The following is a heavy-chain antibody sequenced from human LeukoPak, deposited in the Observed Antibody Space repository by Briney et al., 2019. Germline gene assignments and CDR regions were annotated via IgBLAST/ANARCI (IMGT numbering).Heavy chain of an antibody. Sequence: ASVKVSCKASGGTFSSYAISWVRQAPGQGLEWMGRIIPIFGIANYAQKFQGRVTITADKSTSTAYMELSSLRSEDTAVYYCAREKADCFDYWGQGTLVTVSS. J-gene: IGHJ4*02. CDR1: GGTFSSYA. CDR2: IIPIFGIA. V-gene: IGHV1-69*04. CDR3: AREKADCFDY.